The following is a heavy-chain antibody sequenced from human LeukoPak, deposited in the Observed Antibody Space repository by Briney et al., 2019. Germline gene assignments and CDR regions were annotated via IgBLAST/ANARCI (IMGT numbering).Heavy chain of an antibody. CDR3: ARLGSGSFGN. CDR2: IYYSGST. J-gene: IGHJ4*02. V-gene: IGHV4-39*01. D-gene: IGHD3-10*01. CDR1: GGSISSSSYY. Sequence: NSSETLSLTCTVSGGSISSSSYYWAWIRQPPGKGLEWIGSIYYSGSTYYNPSLKSRVTISVDTSKNQFSLKLSSVTAADTVVYYCARLGSGSFGNWGQGTLVTVSS.